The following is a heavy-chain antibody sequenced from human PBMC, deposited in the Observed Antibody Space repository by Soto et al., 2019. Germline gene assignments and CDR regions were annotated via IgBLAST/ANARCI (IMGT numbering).Heavy chain of an antibody. CDR1: GYSFTSYW. CDR3: ARPFDTSGWYDH. V-gene: IGHV5-51*01. CDR2: IYPGDSDT. D-gene: IGHD6-19*01. J-gene: IGHJ5*02. Sequence: PGESLKISCKGSGYSFTSYWIAWARQMPGKGLECMGIIYPGDSDTRYSPSFEGQVTISADKSINTAYLQWSSLKASDSAMYYCARPFDTSGWYDHWGQGTLVTVSS.